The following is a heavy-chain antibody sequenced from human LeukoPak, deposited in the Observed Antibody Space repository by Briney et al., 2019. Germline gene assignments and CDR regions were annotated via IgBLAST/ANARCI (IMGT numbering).Heavy chain of an antibody. Sequence: GGSLRLSCAASGFTFSSYAMSWVRQDPGRGLEWVSAISVSGGSTYYADSVKGRFTISRDNSKNTLYVQMNSQRAEDTAVYYCAKVRTDSSSSYYFDYWGQGTLLTVPS. J-gene: IGHJ4*02. CDR1: GFTFSSYA. CDR3: AKVRTDSSSSYYFDY. CDR2: ISVSGGST. V-gene: IGHV3-23*01. D-gene: IGHD6-6*01.